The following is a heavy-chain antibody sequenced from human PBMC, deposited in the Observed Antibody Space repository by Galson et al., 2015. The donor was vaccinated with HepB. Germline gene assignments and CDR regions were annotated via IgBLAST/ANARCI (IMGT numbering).Heavy chain of an antibody. V-gene: IGHV3-23*01. J-gene: IGHJ4*02. CDR1: GFTFSSYA. CDR3: ALQPTGGPYGSGSDDY. D-gene: IGHD3-10*01. Sequence: SLRLSCAASGFTFSSYAMSWVRQAPGKGLEWVSAISGSGGSTYYADSVKGRFTISRDNSKNTLYLQMNSLRAEDTAVYYCALQPTGGPYGSGSDDYWGQGTLVTVSS. CDR2: ISGSGGST.